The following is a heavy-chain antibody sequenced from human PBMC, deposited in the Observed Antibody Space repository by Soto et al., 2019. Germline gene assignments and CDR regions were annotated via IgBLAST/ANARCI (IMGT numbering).Heavy chain of an antibody. Sequence: GGSLRLSCAASGFTFSGSAMHWVRQASGKGLEWVGRIRSKANSYATAYAASVKGRFTISRDDSKNTAYLQVNSLKTEDTAVYYCTRMGYYDSSGTPFDYWGQGTLVTVSS. D-gene: IGHD3-22*01. CDR2: IRSKANSYAT. J-gene: IGHJ4*02. CDR1: GFTFSGSA. CDR3: TRMGYYDSSGTPFDY. V-gene: IGHV3-73*01.